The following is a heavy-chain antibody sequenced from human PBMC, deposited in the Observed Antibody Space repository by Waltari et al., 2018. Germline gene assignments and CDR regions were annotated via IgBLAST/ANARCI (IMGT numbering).Heavy chain of an antibody. CDR1: GGSISSYY. J-gene: IGHJ6*03. D-gene: IGHD4-4*01. V-gene: IGHV4-59*13. CDR3: ARATVTIYYYYYYMDV. CDR2: TYYRGRT. Sequence: QVQLQESGPGLVKPSETLSLTCTVSGGSISSYYWSWIRLPPGKGLEWVGKTYYRGRTNPTPSLKSPGNISVDTYKNQFSLQLSSVTAADTAVYYCARATVTIYYYYYYMDVWGKGTTVTVSS.